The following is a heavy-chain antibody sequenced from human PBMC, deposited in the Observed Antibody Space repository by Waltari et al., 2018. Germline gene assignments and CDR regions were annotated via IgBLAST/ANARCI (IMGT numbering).Heavy chain of an antibody. Sequence: QLQLHQSGPGLVKPSETLSLTCRVSGDSISTGRYYWGGIRQSPGKGLEWVGSIFHGGTTYFNPSLKSRVTISVDTAKNQFSLKLSSVTAADTAVFYCAGGYSSGWYAYWGQGTLVAVPS. V-gene: IGHV4-39*01. CDR2: IFHGGTT. CDR1: GDSISTGRYY. CDR3: AGGYSSGWYAY. J-gene: IGHJ4*02. D-gene: IGHD6-19*01.